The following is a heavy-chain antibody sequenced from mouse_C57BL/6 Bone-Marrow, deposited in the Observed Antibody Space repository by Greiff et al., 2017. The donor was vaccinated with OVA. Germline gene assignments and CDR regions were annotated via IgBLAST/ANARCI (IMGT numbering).Heavy chain of an antibody. J-gene: IGHJ1*03. CDR2: IWSGGST. D-gene: IGHD2-3*01. Sequence: VQLKESGPGLVQPSQSLSITCTVSGFSLTSYGVHWVRQSPGKGLEWLGVIWSGGSTDYNAAFISRLSISKDNSKSQVFFKMNSLQADDTAIYYCARSMIRDWYFDVWGTGTTVTVSS. CDR1: GFSLTSYG. V-gene: IGHV2-2*01. CDR3: ARSMIRDWYFDV.